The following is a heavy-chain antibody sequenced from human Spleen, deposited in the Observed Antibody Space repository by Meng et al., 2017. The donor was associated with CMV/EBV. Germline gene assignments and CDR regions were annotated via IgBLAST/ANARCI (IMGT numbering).Heavy chain of an antibody. Sequence: SCKASGNSFSGHYIHWLRQAPGQGLEWMGWINPNSGGTTYAKKFEGRVSMIRDTSISTTYMQLSGLTSDDTSVYYCARSDVGSYSDYWGQGTLVTVSS. CDR3: ARSDVGSYSDY. J-gene: IGHJ4*02. CDR1: GNSFSGHY. CDR2: INPNSGGT. D-gene: IGHD1-26*01. V-gene: IGHV1-2*02.